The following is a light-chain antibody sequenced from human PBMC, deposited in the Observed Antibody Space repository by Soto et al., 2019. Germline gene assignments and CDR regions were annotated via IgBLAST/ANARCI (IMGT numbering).Light chain of an antibody. V-gene: IGKV1-5*03. CDR3: QHYNSYSEA. CDR1: QGISSW. CDR2: KAS. J-gene: IGKJ1*01. Sequence: IRMTQSPSSLSASTGDRVTITCRASQGISSWLAWYQQKPGKAPKLLIYKASTLKSGVPSRFSGSGSGTEFTLTISSLQPDDFATYYCQHYNSYSEAFGQGTK.